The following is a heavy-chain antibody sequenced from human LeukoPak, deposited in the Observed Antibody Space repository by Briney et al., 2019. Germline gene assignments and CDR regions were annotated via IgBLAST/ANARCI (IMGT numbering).Heavy chain of an antibody. CDR1: GFTFSSYG. CDR2: IRYDGSNK. CDR3: AKEVVGAPAGPFDD. V-gene: IGHV3-30*02. D-gene: IGHD2-2*01. J-gene: IGHJ4*02. Sequence: GGSLRLSCAASGFTFSSYGMHWVRQAPGKGLEWVAFIRYDGSNKYYADSVKGRFTISRDNSKNTLYLQMNSLRAEDTAVYYCAKEVVGAPAGPFDDWGQGTLVTVSS.